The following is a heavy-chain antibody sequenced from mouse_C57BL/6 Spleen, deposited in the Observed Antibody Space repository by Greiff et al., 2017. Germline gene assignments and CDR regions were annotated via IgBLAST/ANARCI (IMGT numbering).Heavy chain of an antibody. CDR1: GYTFTSYW. D-gene: IGHD1-3*01. Sequence: QVQLQQPGAELVRPGSSVKLSCKASGYTFTSYWMHWVKQRPIQGLEWIGNIDPSDSETHYNQKFKDKATLTVDKSSSTAYMQLSSLTSEDSAVYYCASGGDNEGYFAYWGQGTTLTVSS. CDR2: IDPSDSET. V-gene: IGHV1-52*01. CDR3: ASGGDNEGYFAY. J-gene: IGHJ2*01.